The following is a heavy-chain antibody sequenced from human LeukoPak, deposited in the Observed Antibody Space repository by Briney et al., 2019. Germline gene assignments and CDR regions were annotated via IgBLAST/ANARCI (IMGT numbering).Heavy chain of an antibody. J-gene: IGHJ6*02. Sequence: SETLSLTCTVCGGSLSSGGYYWSWIRQHPGKGLEWIGYIYYSGSTYYNPSLKSRVTISVDTSKNQFPLKLSSVTAADTAVYYCAREVVVTEDYYYYGMDVWGQGTTVTVSS. V-gene: IGHV4-31*03. CDR2: IYYSGST. D-gene: IGHD2-21*02. CDR3: AREVVVTEDYYYYGMDV. CDR1: GGSLSSGGYY.